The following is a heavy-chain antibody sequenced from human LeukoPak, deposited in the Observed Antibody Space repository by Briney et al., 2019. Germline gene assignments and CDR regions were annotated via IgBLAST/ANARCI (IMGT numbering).Heavy chain of an antibody. CDR3: ARAIWYGSGTTAFDS. V-gene: IGHV4-4*07. CDR1: GGSLSSNY. J-gene: IGHJ4*02. CDR2: IYNSGIT. D-gene: IGHD3-10*01. Sequence: SETLSLTCTLSGGSLSSNYWSWIRQPAGKGLEWIGRIYNSGITNYNTNYNPSLSSRATMSVDTSKKQFSLKLNSVTAADTAVYFCARAIWYGSGTTAFDSWGQGTLVTVSS.